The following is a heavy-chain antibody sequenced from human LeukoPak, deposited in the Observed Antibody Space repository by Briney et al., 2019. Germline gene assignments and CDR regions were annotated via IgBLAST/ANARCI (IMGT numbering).Heavy chain of an antibody. J-gene: IGHJ5*02. V-gene: IGHV6-1*01. CDR3: AREVVVVAATFLPPENWFDP. D-gene: IGHD2-15*01. CDR1: GDSVSSNSAG. CDR2: TYYRSKWYN. Sequence: SQTLSLTCAISGDSVSSNSAGWNWIRQSPSRGLEWLGRTYYRSKWYNDYAVSVKSRITINPDTSKNQFSLQLNSVTPEDTAVYYCAREVVVVAATFLPPENWFDPWGQGTLVTVSS.